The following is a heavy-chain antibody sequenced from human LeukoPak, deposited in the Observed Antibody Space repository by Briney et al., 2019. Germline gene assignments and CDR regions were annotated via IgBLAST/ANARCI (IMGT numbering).Heavy chain of an antibody. CDR2: INCNSGGT. Sequence: ASVTVSCKASGYTFTGYYMHWVRQAPGQGLEWMGWINCNSGGTNYAQKFQGRITMTRDTSISTAYMELSRLRSDDTAVYYCARDGITMTGSDWFDRWGQGTLVTVSS. CDR3: ARDGITMTGSDWFDR. V-gene: IGHV1-2*02. D-gene: IGHD3-22*01. J-gene: IGHJ5*02. CDR1: GYTFTGYY.